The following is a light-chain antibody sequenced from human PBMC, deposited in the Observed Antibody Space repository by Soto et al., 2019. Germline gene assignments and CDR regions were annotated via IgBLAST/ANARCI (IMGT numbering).Light chain of an antibody. CDR2: DAS. Sequence: EIVLTQSPATLSLSPGDRATLSCRASQSVSSYLAWYQQKPGQAPRLLIYDASNRATGIPARFSGSGSGTDFNLTISSLEPEDFAVYYCQQRSNWPPFTFGGGTKVEIK. V-gene: IGKV3-11*01. J-gene: IGKJ4*01. CDR3: QQRSNWPPFT. CDR1: QSVSSY.